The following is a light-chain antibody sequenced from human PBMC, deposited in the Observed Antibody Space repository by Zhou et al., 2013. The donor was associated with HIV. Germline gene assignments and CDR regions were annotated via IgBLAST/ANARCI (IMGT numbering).Light chain of an antibody. J-gene: IGKJ1*01. Sequence: EIVLTQSPGTLSLSPGERATLSCRASQSVSSIYLAWYQHRPGQGPRLLIYGASSRATGVPDRFSGSGSGTDFTLTISRLEPEDFAVYYCQQFDGSPTWTFGPGTRVEMK. V-gene: IGKV3-20*01. CDR2: GAS. CDR1: QSVSSIY. CDR3: QQFDGSPTWT.